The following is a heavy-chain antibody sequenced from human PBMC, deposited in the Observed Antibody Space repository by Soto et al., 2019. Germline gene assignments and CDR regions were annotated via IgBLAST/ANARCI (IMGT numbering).Heavy chain of an antibody. CDR1: DGYSIGGSDF. J-gene: IGHJ4*02. Sequence: TSSVADGYSIGGSDFCSWIRQPPGKGLEWIGYFYYSGSTKYNPSLKSRVTILEDTSKNQFSLKLNSVTAADTAVYYCAREGRMGTFDYWGQGALVTVSS. V-gene: IGHV4-61*01. CDR2: FYYSGST. D-gene: IGHD1-1*01. CDR3: AREGRMGTFDY.